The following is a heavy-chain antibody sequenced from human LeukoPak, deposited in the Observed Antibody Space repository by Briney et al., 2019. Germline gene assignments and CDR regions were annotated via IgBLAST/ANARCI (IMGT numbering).Heavy chain of an antibody. CDR3: ARAMATISWGPRGYYFDY. CDR2: IYSGGST. J-gene: IGHJ4*02. V-gene: IGHV3-53*01. Sequence: PGGSLRLSCAASGFTFSSYGMSWVRQAPGKGLEWVSVIYSGGSTYYADSVKGRFTISRDNSKNTLYLQMNSLRAEDTAVYYCARAMATISWGPRGYYFDYWGQGTLVTVSS. CDR1: GFTFSSYG. D-gene: IGHD5-24*01.